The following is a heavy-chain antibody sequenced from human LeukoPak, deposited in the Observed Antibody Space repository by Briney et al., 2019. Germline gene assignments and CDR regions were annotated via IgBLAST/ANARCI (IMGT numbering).Heavy chain of an antibody. Sequence: SETLSLTGAVLGGSFIGYYWSWIRQPLGKGLEWIGEINHSGSTNYNPSLKSRVTISVDTSKNQFSLKLSSVAAADTAVYYCSNRGSGRHAFDIWGQGTMVTVSS. CDR1: GGSFIGYY. J-gene: IGHJ3*02. D-gene: IGHD3-16*01. V-gene: IGHV4-34*01. CDR2: INHSGST. CDR3: SNRGSGRHAFDI.